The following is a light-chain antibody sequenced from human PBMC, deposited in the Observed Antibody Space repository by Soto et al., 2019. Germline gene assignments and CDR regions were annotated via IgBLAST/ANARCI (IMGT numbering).Light chain of an antibody. CDR3: QQANSFPIS. Sequence: DIQMTQSPSTLSASLGDRVTITCRASQSISSGLAWYQQKPGKAPKVLIYDASSLQSGVPSRFSGSGSGTEFTLTISNLQPEDFATYYCQQANSFPISFGQGTRLEIK. V-gene: IGKV1-5*01. CDR2: DAS. CDR1: QSISSG. J-gene: IGKJ5*01.